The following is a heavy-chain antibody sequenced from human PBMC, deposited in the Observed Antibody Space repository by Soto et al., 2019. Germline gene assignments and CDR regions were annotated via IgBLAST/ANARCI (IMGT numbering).Heavy chain of an antibody. D-gene: IGHD6-6*01. V-gene: IGHV3-30-3*01. Sequence: VQLVESGGGVVQPGRSLRLSCAASGFTFSSYAMHWVRQAPGKGLEWVAVISYDGSNKYYADSVKGRFTISRDNSKNTLYLQMNSLRAEDTAVYYCARVEYSSSNYFDYWGQGTLVTVSS. CDR1: GFTFSSYA. CDR2: ISYDGSNK. CDR3: ARVEYSSSNYFDY. J-gene: IGHJ4*02.